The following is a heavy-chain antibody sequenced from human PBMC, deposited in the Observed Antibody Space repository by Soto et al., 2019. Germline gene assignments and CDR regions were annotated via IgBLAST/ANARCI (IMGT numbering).Heavy chain of an antibody. CDR3: ARGGFDI. V-gene: IGHV3-21*01. D-gene: IGHD2-15*01. Sequence: GGSLRLSCAASGFTFRNYTMHWVRQAPGKGLQWVSSISSSSTYIYYADSVKGRFTISRDNAKNSLDLQMNSLRAEDTAVYYCARGGFDIWGQGTMVTVSS. CDR1: GFTFRNYT. J-gene: IGHJ3*02. CDR2: ISSSSTYI.